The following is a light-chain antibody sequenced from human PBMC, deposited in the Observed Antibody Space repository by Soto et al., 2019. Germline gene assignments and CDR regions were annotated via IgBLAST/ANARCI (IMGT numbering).Light chain of an antibody. J-gene: IGLJ2*01. Sequence: QSVLTQPASVSGSPGQSITISCTGTSSDVGSYNLVSWYQQHPGKAPKLMIYEGSKRPSGVSNRFSGSKSGNTASLTISGLQAEDGADYYCCSYAGSRVVFGGGTKLTVL. CDR1: SSDVGSYNL. V-gene: IGLV2-23*01. CDR3: CSYAGSRVV. CDR2: EGS.